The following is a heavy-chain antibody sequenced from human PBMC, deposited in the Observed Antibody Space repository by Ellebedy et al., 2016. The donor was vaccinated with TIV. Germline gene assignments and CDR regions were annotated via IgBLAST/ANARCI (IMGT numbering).Heavy chain of an antibody. J-gene: IGHJ6*02. D-gene: IGHD3-22*01. V-gene: IGHV3-33*01. CDR2: IWYDGSNT. CDR1: GFTFSSYG. CDR3: ARDGNYFDSTDDAMDV. Sequence: PGGSLRLSCAASGFTFSSYGMNWVRQAPGKGLEWVAIIWYDGSNTYYADSVKGRFTISRDNSKNTLYLQMNSLRAEDTAVYYCARDGNYFDSTDDAMDVWGQGTTVTVSS.